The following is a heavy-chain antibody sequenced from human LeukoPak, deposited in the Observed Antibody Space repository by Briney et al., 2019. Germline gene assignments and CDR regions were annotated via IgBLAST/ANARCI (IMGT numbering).Heavy chain of an antibody. V-gene: IGHV3-30-3*02. J-gene: IGHJ3*02. Sequence: GGSLRLSCAASGFTFSDSAMHWVRQAPGKGLEWVAVISYDGRNKWCADSVHGSCTISRDNSKNTLCLQMNSLRAEDTAVYYCAKSSNYDGPYGAFDIWGQGTMVTVSS. D-gene: IGHD3-22*01. CDR2: ISYDGRNK. CDR3: AKSSNYDGPYGAFDI. CDR1: GFTFSDSA.